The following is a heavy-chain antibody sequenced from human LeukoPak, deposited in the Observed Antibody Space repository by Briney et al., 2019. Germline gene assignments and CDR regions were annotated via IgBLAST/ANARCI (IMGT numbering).Heavy chain of an antibody. CDR1: GYTFTGYY. J-gene: IGHJ6*03. CDR3: ATGTEGGYSGYPYYYYMDV. V-gene: IGHV1-2*02. D-gene: IGHD5-12*01. CDR2: INPNSGGT. Sequence: ASVKVSCKASGYTFTGYYMYWVRQAPGQGLEWMGWINPNSGGTNYAQKFQGRVTMTRDTSISTAYMELSSLRSEDTAVYYCATGTEGGYSGYPYYYYMDVWGKGTTVTVSS.